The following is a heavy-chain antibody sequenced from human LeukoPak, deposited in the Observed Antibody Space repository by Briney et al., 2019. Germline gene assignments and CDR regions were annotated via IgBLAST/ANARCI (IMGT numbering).Heavy chain of an antibody. CDR2: VFYTGST. D-gene: IGHD6-13*01. CDR1: GGSISTYY. Sequence: SETLSLTCTVFGGSISTYYWNWIRQPPGEGLEWIGYVFYTGSTNYNPSLESRVTISVDTSKNQVSLKLTSMTAADTAVYYCATYSTASVGFHYWGRGTLVTVSS. V-gene: IGHV4-59*01. CDR3: ATYSTASVGFHY. J-gene: IGHJ4*02.